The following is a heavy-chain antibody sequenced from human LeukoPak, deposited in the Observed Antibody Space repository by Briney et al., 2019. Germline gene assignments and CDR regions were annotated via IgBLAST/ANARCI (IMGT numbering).Heavy chain of an antibody. CDR2: IIPIFGTA. V-gene: IGHV1-69*01. D-gene: IGHD3-10*01. CDR3: ARGVLTMVRGVINYYYYMDV. CDR1: GGTFSSYA. J-gene: IGHJ6*03. Sequence: GASVKVSCKASGGTFSSYAISWVRQAPGQGLEWMGGIIPIFGTANYATSTAYMELSSLRSEDTAVYYCARGVLTMVRGVINYYYYMDVWGKGTTVTISS.